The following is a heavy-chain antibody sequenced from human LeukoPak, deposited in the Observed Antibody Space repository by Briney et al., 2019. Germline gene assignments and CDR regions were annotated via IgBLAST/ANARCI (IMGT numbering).Heavy chain of an antibody. CDR2: ISSSSSYI. CDR3: ARGITMIVVSTGYGMDV. Sequence: GGSLRLSCAASGFTFSSYSMNWVRQAPGRGLEWVSYISSSSSYIYYADSVKGRFTISRDNAKNSLYLQMNSLRAEDTAVYYCARGITMIVVSTGYGMDVWGQGTTVTVSS. D-gene: IGHD3-22*01. V-gene: IGHV3-21*05. CDR1: GFTFSSYS. J-gene: IGHJ6*02.